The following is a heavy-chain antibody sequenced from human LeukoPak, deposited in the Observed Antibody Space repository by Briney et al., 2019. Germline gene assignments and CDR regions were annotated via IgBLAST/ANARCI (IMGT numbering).Heavy chain of an antibody. D-gene: IGHD3-10*01. CDR2: THSSGST. J-gene: IGHJ4*02. CDR1: GDSISSTSNR. Sequence: SETLSLTCTVSGDSISSTSNRWGWIRQPPGKGLEWIGTTHSSGSTAYSPSLKSRFTISVDTSKNQFSLKLKSVTAADTAVYYCAGRASGLPFDSWGQGTLVTVSS. V-gene: IGHV4-39*01. CDR3: AGRASGLPFDS.